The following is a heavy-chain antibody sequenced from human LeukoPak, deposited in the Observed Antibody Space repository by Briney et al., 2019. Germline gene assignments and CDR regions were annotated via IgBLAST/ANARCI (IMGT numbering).Heavy chain of an antibody. Sequence: WPGGSLRLSCAASGFTFDDYGMSWVRQAPGKGLEWVSGINWNGGSTGYADSVKGRFTISRDNAKNSLYLQMNSLRAEDTALYYCARSGYSYGDYYYYMDVWGKGTTVTVSS. CDR1: GFTFDDYG. V-gene: IGHV3-20*04. CDR2: INWNGGST. CDR3: ARSGYSYGDYYYYMDV. D-gene: IGHD5-18*01. J-gene: IGHJ6*03.